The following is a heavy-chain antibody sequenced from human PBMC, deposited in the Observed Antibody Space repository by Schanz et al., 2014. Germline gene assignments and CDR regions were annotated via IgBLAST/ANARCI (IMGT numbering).Heavy chain of an antibody. V-gene: IGHV1-8*01. CDR1: GYSFTTYD. J-gene: IGHJ6*02. Sequence: QVQLVQSGAEVKKPGASVRVSCKASGYSFTTYDVNWVRQATGQGLEWMGWMNPTTGNRGYAQKFQGRVTMTADKSTSTVYMEVSGLRSEDTAVYYCAKVDRTRYYAMDVWGQGTTVTVSS. CDR3: AKVDRTRYYAMDV. CDR2: MNPTTGNR. D-gene: IGHD3-9*01.